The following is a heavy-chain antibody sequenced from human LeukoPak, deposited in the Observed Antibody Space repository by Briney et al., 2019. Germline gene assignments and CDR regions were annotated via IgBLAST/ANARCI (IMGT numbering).Heavy chain of an antibody. V-gene: IGHV4-4*02. J-gene: IGHJ4*02. CDR3: ARDGVSGYYYDY. CDR1: GGSISSSNW. Sequence: SETLSPTCAVSGGSISSSNWWSWVRQPPGKGLEWIGEIYHSGSTNYNPSLKSRVTISVDKSKNQFSLELSSVTAADTAVYYCARDGVSGYYYDYWGQGALVTVSS. CDR2: IYHSGST. D-gene: IGHD3-3*01.